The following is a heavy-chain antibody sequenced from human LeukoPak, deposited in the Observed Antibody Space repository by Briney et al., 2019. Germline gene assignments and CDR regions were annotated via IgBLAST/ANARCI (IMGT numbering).Heavy chain of an antibody. CDR3: AKPYYYGSRSYMDY. CDR2: ISYDGSNT. V-gene: IGHV3-30*18. CDR1: GFTFSSYG. Sequence: GGSLRLSCAASGFTFSSYGMHWVRQAPGKGLECEAVISYDGSNTYYADSVKGRFTISRDNSKNMLYLQMNSLRAEDTAVYYCAKPYYYGSRSYMDYWGQGTLVTVSS. D-gene: IGHD3-10*01. J-gene: IGHJ4*02.